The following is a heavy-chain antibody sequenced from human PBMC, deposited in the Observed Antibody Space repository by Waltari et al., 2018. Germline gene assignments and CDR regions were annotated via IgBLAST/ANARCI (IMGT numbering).Heavy chain of an antibody. CDR1: GGSFSSYW. D-gene: IGHD6-13*01. CDR3: AREVSSSYHFDY. V-gene: IGHV4-59*12. CDR2: INGNSGIT. J-gene: IGHJ4*02. Sequence: QVQLQESGPGLVKPSETLSLTCAVSGGSFSSYWWSWIRQPPGKGLEWIGEINGNSGITNHNPSLKSRVTISKDASMNQFSLRLSSVTAADTAVYYCAREVSSSYHFDYWGQGVLVTVSS.